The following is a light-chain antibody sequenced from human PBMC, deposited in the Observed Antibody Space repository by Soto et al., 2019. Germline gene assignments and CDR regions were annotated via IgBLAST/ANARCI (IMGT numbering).Light chain of an antibody. J-gene: IGKJ5*01. CDR2: DAS. Sequence: EIVMTQSPATLSVSPGESATLSCRASQSLRSDLAWYQHKPGQAPRLLIYDASTRATGVPARFSGSGSGTEFTLTINSLQSEDFAVYNCQQYNSWPPTFGQGTRLEIK. CDR1: QSLRSD. V-gene: IGKV3-15*01. CDR3: QQYNSWPPT.